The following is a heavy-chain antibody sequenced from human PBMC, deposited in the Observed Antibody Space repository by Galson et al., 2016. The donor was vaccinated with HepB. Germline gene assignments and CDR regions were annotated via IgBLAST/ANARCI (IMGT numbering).Heavy chain of an antibody. V-gene: IGHV5-51*01. D-gene: IGHD3-10*01. Sequence: QSGAEVKKPGESLKISCKGSDDSINRYWIGWVRQMPGKGLEWMGIIYPDDSNTRYSSSLQGQVTMSADRSISTAYLQWSSLKASDTAIYYCMRDLGRGGMDVWGQGTTVIVSS. J-gene: IGHJ6*02. CDR3: MRDLGRGGMDV. CDR2: IYPDDSNT. CDR1: DDSINRYW.